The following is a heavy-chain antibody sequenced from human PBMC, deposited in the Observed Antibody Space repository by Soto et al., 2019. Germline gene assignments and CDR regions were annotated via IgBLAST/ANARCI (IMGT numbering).Heavy chain of an antibody. CDR2: IYYSGST. Sequence: SETLSLTCTVSGGSISSSSYYWGWIRQPPGKGLEWIGSIYYSGSTYYNPSLKSRVTISVDTSKNQFSLKLSSVTAADTAVYYCAVNYDYVWGSYRDAFDIWGQGTMVTVSS. V-gene: IGHV4-39*01. J-gene: IGHJ3*02. D-gene: IGHD3-16*02. CDR3: AVNYDYVWGSYRDAFDI. CDR1: GGSISSSSYY.